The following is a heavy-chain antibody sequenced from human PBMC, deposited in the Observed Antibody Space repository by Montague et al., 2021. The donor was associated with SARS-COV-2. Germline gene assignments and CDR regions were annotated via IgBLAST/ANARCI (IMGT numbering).Heavy chain of an antibody. V-gene: IGHV2-70*11. Sequence: VKPTQTLTLTCTFSGFSLSTSGMCVSWIRQPPGKALEWLARIDWDDDKYYSTSLKTRLTISKDTSKNQVVLTMTNMDPVDTDTYYCARIRGYCSGDSCYYYGMDVWGQGTTVTVSS. CDR1: GFSLSTSGMC. D-gene: IGHD2-15*01. CDR3: ARIRGYCSGDSCYYYGMDV. J-gene: IGHJ6*02. CDR2: IDWDDDK.